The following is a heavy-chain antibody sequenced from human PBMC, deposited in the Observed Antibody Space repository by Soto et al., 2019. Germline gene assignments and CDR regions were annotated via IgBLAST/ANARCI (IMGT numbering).Heavy chain of an antibody. V-gene: IGHV3-30-3*01. CDR2: ISYDGSNK. CDR1: GFTFSSYA. Sequence: GGSLRLSCAASGFTFSSYAMHWVRQAPGKGLEWVAVISYDGSNKYYADSVKGRFTISRDNSKNTLYLQMNSLRAEDTAVYYCARDPGRFLEWLPISHFDYWGQGTLVTVSS. CDR3: ARDPGRFLEWLPISHFDY. J-gene: IGHJ4*02. D-gene: IGHD3-3*01.